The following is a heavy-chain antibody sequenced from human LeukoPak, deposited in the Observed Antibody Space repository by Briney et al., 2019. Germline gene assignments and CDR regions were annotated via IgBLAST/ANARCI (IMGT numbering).Heavy chain of an antibody. J-gene: IGHJ4*02. V-gene: IGHV3-49*04. CDR1: GFTFGDYA. CDR2: IRSRAYGGTT. Sequence: GGSLRLSCTASGFTFGDYAMTWVRQAPGKGLEWVGFIRSRAYGGTTECAASVKGRSTISRDDSKSIAHLQMNSLKTEYTGVYSCSGDPRGGMVTFDCRGQGTLVTVSS. CDR3: SGDPRGGMVTFDC. D-gene: IGHD5-18*01.